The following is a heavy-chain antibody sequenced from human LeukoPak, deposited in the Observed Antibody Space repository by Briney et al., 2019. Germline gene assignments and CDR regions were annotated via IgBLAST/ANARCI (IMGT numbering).Heavy chain of an antibody. J-gene: IGHJ4*02. CDR3: AHRGDFWSGPEAWDY. CDR2: IYWNDDK. CDR1: GFSLSTSGVG. Sequence: SGPTLVKPTQTLTLTCTLSGFSLSTSGVGVGWIRQPPGKALEWPALIYWNDDKLYSPSLKSRLTITKDTSKNQVVLTMTNMDPVDTATYYCAHRGDFWSGPEAWDYWGQGTLVTVSS. D-gene: IGHD3-3*01. V-gene: IGHV2-5*01.